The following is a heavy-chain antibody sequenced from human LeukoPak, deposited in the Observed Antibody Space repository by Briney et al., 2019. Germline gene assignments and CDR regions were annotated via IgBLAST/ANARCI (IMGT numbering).Heavy chain of an antibody. CDR3: ARGFRIVSRFDY. CDR2: INHSGST. V-gene: IGHV4-34*01. Sequence: SETLSLTXAVYGGSFSGYYWSWIRQPPGKGVEWIGEINHSGSTNYNPSLKSRVTISVDTSKNQFSLKLSSVTAADAAVYFCARGFRIVSRFDYWGQGTLVTVSS. D-gene: IGHD2-15*01. J-gene: IGHJ4*02. CDR1: GGSFSGYY.